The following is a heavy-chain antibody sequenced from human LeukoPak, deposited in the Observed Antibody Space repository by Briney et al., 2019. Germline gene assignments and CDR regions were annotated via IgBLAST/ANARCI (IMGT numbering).Heavy chain of an antibody. V-gene: IGHV6-1*01. Sequence: SQTLSLTCAISGDSVSSNSAAWTWIRQSPSRGLEWLGRIYYRSGWYSDFAISVKSRITMTPDTSKNQFSLHLDSVTPEDTAVYYRTRDFGTKWDNWFDPWGQGTLVTVSS. CDR2: IYYRSGWYS. J-gene: IGHJ5*02. D-gene: IGHD1-26*01. CDR3: TRDFGTKWDNWFDP. CDR1: GDSVSSNSAA.